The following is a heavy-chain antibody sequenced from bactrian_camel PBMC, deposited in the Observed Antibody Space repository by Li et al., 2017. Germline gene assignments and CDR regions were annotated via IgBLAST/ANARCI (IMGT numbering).Heavy chain of an antibody. CDR3: AAGAYVSGTWGLQPTSYNY. J-gene: IGHJ4*01. CDR1: GFTFQNYD. Sequence: QVQLVESGGGLVQPGRSLRLSCAASGFTFQNYDMGWFRQAPGKEREAVSCMDYSGLLTHYADSVKGRFTISRDIAKNTLYLQMNSLKPEDTAMYYCAAGAYVSGTWGLQPTSYNYWGQGTQVTVS. V-gene: IGHV3S60*01. CDR2: MDYSGLLT. D-gene: IGHD2*01.